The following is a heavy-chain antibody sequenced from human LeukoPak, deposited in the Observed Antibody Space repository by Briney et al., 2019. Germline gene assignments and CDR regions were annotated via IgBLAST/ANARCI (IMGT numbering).Heavy chain of an antibody. J-gene: IGHJ4*02. CDR2: INPNSGGT. D-gene: IGHD3-22*01. V-gene: IGHV1-2*02. CDR3: ARAPMIVVVFPPRLDY. Sequence: VASVKVSCKTSGYTFTGYYMHWVRQAPGQGLEWMGWINPNSGGTNYAQKFQDRVTMTGDTSISTAYMELSRPTSDDTAVYYCARAPMIVVVFPPRLDYWGQGTLVTVSS. CDR1: GYTFTGYY.